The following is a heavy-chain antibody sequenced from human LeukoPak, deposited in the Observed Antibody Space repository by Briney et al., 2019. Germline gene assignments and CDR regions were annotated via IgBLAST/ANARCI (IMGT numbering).Heavy chain of an antibody. V-gene: IGHV3-23*01. CDR1: GFTFSSYA. CDR2: ISGSGGST. Sequence: GGSLGLSCAASGFTFSSYAMSWVRQAPGKGLEWVSAISGSGGSTYYADSVKGRFTISRDNSKNTLYLQMNSLRAEDTAVYYCAKGSGYGSRYYFDYWGQGTLVTVSS. D-gene: IGHD3-10*01. J-gene: IGHJ4*02. CDR3: AKGSGYGSRYYFDY.